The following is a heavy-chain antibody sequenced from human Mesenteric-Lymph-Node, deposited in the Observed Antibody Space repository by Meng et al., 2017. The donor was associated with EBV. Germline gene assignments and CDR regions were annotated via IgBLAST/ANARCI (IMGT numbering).Heavy chain of an antibody. CDR1: AIGSANY. CDR2: IYYSGNT. V-gene: IGHV4-30-4*01. D-gene: IGHD5-12*01. Sequence: QGQLEESGPGLVKPSETLSLTGTVSAIGSANYWSWIRQPPGKGLEWVGYIYYSGNTYYNPSLKSRLTMSIDTSKGQFSLKLASVTAADTAVYYCARLIYSGNNYPTVFDYWGQGTLVTVSS. J-gene: IGHJ4*02. CDR3: ARLIYSGNNYPTVFDY.